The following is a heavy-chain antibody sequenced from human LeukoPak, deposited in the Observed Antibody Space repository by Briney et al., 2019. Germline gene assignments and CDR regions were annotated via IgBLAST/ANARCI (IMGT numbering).Heavy chain of an antibody. D-gene: IGHD4-23*01. CDR2: ISSSGSTI. CDR3: ARDLGWDDYGSNPTYAFDI. V-gene: IGHV3-48*03. J-gene: IGHJ3*02. Sequence: GGSLRLSCAASGFTFSSYEMNWVRQAPGKGLEWVSYISSSGSTIYYADSVKGRFTISRDNAKNSLYLQMNSLRAEDTAVYYCARDLGWDDYGSNPTYAFDIWGQGTMVTVSS. CDR1: GFTFSSYE.